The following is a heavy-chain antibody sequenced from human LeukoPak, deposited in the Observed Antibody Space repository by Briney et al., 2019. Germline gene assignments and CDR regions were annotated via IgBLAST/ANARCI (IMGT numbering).Heavy chain of an antibody. J-gene: IGHJ4*02. CDR2: INHSGST. Sequence: SETLSLTCAVYGGSFSGYYWSWIRQPPGKGLEWIGEINHSGSTNYNPSLKSRVTISVDTSKNQFSLKLSSVTAADTAVYYCARGGISPRGNFDYWGQGTLVTVSS. CDR1: GGSFSGYY. D-gene: IGHD6-13*01. V-gene: IGHV4-34*01. CDR3: ARGGISPRGNFDY.